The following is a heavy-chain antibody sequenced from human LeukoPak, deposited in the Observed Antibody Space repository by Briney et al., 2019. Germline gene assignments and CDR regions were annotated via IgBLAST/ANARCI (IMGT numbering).Heavy chain of an antibody. CDR3: ARDLEATNTYYFDN. D-gene: IGHD1-1*01. CDR2: IYSGGTT. V-gene: IGHV3-66*01. J-gene: IGHJ4*02. Sequence: GSLRLSCTASGXTFSSYSMTWVRQAPGKGLEWVSIIYSGGTTSYADSVKGRFTISRDNSKNTLYLQMTSLRAEDTAVYYCARDLEATNTYYFDNWGQGTLVTVSS. CDR1: GXTFSSYS.